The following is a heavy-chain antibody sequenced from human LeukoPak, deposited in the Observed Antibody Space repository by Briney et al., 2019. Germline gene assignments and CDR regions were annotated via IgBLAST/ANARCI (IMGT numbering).Heavy chain of an antibody. CDR2: IIPILGIA. D-gene: IGHD2-15*01. CDR1: GGTFSSYA. J-gene: IGHJ4*02. CDR3: ARGLCSGGSCYSDY. V-gene: IGHV1-69*04. Sequence: ASVKVSCKASGGTFSSYAISWVRQAPGQGLEWMGRIIPILGIANYAQKFQGRVTITADKSTSTAYMELSSLRSEDTAVYYCARGLCSGGSCYSDYWGLGTLVTVSS.